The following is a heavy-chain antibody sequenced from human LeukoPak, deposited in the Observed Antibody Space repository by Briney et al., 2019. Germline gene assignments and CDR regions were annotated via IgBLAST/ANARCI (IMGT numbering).Heavy chain of an antibody. V-gene: IGHV3-48*01. CDR2: ISSSSSTI. J-gene: IGHJ6*02. D-gene: IGHD1-7*01. CDR3: ARDETTDDTGMVV. CDR1: GFTFSSYS. Sequence: HGESLKISCAASGFTFSSYSMNWVRQAPGKGLEWVSYISSSSSTIYYADSVKGRFTISRDNAKNSLYLQMNSLRAEDTAVYYCARDETTDDTGMVVWGQGTTVTVS.